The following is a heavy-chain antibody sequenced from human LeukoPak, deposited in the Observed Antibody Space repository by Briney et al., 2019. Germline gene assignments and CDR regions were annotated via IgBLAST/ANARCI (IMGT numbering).Heavy chain of an antibody. Sequence: SETLSLTCAVYGGSFSGYYWSWIRQHPGKGLEWIGYIYYSGSTYYNPSLKSRVTISVDTSKNQFSLKLSSVTAADTAVYYCARERTAQAFDIWGQGTMVTVSS. J-gene: IGHJ3*02. V-gene: IGHV4-31*11. D-gene: IGHD5-18*01. CDR3: ARERTAQAFDI. CDR2: IYYSGST. CDR1: GGSFSGYY.